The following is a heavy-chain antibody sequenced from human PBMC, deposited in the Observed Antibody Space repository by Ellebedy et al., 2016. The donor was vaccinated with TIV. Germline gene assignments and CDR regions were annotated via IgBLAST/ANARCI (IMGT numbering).Heavy chain of an antibody. CDR2: IPRDSDAM. V-gene: IGHV3-48*04. CDR3: VRTGRPWFDY. D-gene: IGHD2-8*02. CDR1: GFTFSSFS. J-gene: IGHJ4*02. Sequence: PGGSLRLSCSASGFTFSSFSMNWVRQAPGKGLEWVSYIPRDSDAMSYADSVKGRFTVSRDDAKNSLYLHMNSLKAEDTAVYYCVRTGRPWFDYWGQGTLVTVSS.